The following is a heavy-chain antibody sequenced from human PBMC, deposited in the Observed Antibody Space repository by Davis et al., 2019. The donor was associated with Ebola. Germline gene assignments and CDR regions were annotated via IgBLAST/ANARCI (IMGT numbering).Heavy chain of an antibody. D-gene: IGHD3-10*01. J-gene: IGHJ1*01. CDR2: ISANSDST. CDR3: AKHYGSGTWNNFLEH. CDR1: GGSISSYY. Sequence: PGGSLRLSCTVSGGSISSYYWSWIRQPPGKGLEWLSAISANSDSTYYADSVKGRFTISRDNSQSTLFLQMNTLRADDSAIYYCAKHYGSGTWNNFLEHWGQGTLVTVSS. V-gene: IGHV3-23*01.